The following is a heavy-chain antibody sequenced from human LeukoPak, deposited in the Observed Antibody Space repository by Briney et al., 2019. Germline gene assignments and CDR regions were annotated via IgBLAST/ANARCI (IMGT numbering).Heavy chain of an antibody. CDR2: IMHTGST. D-gene: IGHD6-13*01. J-gene: IGHJ5*02. CDR1: GYSLTSHY. V-gene: IGHV4-34*12. Sequence: PSETLSLTCAVYGYSLTSHYWMWIRQPPGKGLEWIGEIMHTGSTNYNPSLKSRVTISVDTSKNQSFLNLTSVTAADTAVYYCARGPAAVHPWGQGTLVTVSS. CDR3: ARGPAAVHP.